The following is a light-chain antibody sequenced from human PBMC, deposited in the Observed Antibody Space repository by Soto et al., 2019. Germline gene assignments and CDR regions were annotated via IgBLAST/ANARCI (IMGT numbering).Light chain of an antibody. J-gene: IGKJ4*01. Sequence: QLTQSPSSLSASVGDRVTITCRASQGIASYLAWYQQKPGQAPNLLIYAASTLQSGVPSRFSGSGSGTDFTLTISSLQPEDFATYYCQQHNSYPLTFGGGTKVEI. V-gene: IGKV1-9*01. CDR2: AAS. CDR1: QGIASY. CDR3: QQHNSYPLT.